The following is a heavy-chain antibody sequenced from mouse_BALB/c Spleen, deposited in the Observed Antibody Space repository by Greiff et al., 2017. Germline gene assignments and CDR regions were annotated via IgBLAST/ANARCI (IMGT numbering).Heavy chain of an antibody. J-gene: IGHJ2*01. Sequence: EVQLQESGPSLVKPSQSLSLTCTVTGYSITSDYAWNWIRQFPGNKLEWMGYISYSGSTSYNPSLKSRISITRDTSKNQFFLQLNSVTTEDTATYYCARRSSGTPDYWGQGTTLTVSS. D-gene: IGHD3-1*01. CDR2: ISYSGST. V-gene: IGHV3-2*02. CDR1: GYSITSDYA. CDR3: ARRSSGTPDY.